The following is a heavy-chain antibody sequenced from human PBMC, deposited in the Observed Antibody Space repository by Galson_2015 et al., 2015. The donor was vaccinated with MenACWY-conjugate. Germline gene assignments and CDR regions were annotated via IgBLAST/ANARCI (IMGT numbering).Heavy chain of an antibody. CDR2: INPGGSST. CDR1: GFIFNTYW. J-gene: IGHJ4*02. D-gene: IGHD1-26*01. Sequence: SLRICYEAYGFIFNTYWMHWVRHAPGKGLVWVSRINPGGSSTTYADSVKDRFTLSRDNANNTLYLQMNSLRPEDTAVFYCAKTRGASFYFDSWGQGTLVTVSS. CDR3: AKTRGASFYFDS. V-gene: IGHV3-74*01.